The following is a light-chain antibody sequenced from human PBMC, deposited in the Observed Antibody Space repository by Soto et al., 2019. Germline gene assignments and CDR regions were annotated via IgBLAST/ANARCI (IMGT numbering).Light chain of an antibody. J-gene: IGKJ4*01. Sequence: EIVVTQSPATLSVSPGERATISCRASQSVGHNFAWYQQKPGQAPRLLIFATSTRATGVPARFSGSGSGTEFTLTISSLQSEDFAVYYCQQYGDGPLTFGGGAKVEIE. CDR3: QQYGDGPLT. V-gene: IGKV3-15*01. CDR1: QSVGHN. CDR2: ATS.